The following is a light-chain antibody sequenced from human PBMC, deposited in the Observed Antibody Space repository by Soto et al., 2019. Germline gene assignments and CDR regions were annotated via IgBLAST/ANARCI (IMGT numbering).Light chain of an antibody. CDR1: SSDVGGSNY. CDR2: DVS. CDR3: GSYSSSSTLYV. V-gene: IGLV2-14*03. J-gene: IGLJ1*01. Sequence: QSVLTQPASVCGSPGQSITISCTGTSSDVGGSNYVSWYQQHPGKAPKLMIYDVSKRPSGVSNRFSGSKSGNTASLTISGLQAEDEADYYCGSYSSSSTLYVFGTGTKLTVL.